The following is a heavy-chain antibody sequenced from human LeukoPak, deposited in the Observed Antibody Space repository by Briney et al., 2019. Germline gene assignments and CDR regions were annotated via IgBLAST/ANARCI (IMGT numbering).Heavy chain of an antibody. V-gene: IGHV4-59*01. CDR1: GGSISSYY. Sequence: SETLSLTCTVSGGSISSYYWSWIRQPPGKGLEWIGYIYYSGSTNYNPSLKSRVTISVDTSKNQFSLKPSSVTAADTAVYYCARVTRYWYSSSTGYFDYWGQGTLVTVSS. D-gene: IGHD6-6*01. CDR2: IYYSGST. J-gene: IGHJ4*02. CDR3: ARVTRYWYSSSTGYFDY.